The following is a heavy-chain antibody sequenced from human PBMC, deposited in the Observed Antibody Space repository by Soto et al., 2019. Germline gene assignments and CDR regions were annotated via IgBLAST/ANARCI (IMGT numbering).Heavy chain of an antibody. CDR1: GDSVSSNTAA. D-gene: IGHD6-19*01. CDR2: TYYRSNWRH. V-gene: IGHV6-1*01. J-gene: IGHJ4*02. Sequence: SRTLSLTCAISGDSVSSNTAAWNWIRSSPSRGLEWLGRTYYRSNWRHDYAVSVKSRITVNPDTSKNHFSLQLNSVTPVDTAVYYCARGVAGSGFDLWGQGTLVTVSS. CDR3: ARGVAGSGFDL.